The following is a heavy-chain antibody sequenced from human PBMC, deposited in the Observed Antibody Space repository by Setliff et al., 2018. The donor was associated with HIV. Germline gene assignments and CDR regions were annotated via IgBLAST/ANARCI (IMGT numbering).Heavy chain of an antibody. CDR3: ARPRSSSWYEDAFDI. D-gene: IGHD6-13*01. Sequence: HGESLKISCKGSGYSFTSYWTGWVRQMPGKGLEWMGIIYPGDSDTRYSPSFQGQVTISADKSISTAYLQWSSLKASGTAMYYCARPRSSSWYEDAFDIWGQGTMVTVSS. J-gene: IGHJ3*02. CDR1: GYSFTSYW. V-gene: IGHV5-51*01. CDR2: IYPGDSDT.